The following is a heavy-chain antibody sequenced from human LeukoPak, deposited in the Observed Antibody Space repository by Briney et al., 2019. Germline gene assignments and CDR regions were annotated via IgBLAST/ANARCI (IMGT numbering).Heavy chain of an antibody. CDR1: GFTVRGTY. V-gene: IGHV3-66*01. J-gene: IGHJ4*02. D-gene: IGHD3-10*01. CDR3: ARRPFGADY. CDR2: IFSGGST. Sequence: GGSLRLSCAVSGFTVRGTYMSWVRQAPGKGLEWVSIIFSGGSTSYADSVKGRFTISRDNAKNSVYLQMNSLRVEDTAVYYCARRPFGADYWGQGTLVTVSS.